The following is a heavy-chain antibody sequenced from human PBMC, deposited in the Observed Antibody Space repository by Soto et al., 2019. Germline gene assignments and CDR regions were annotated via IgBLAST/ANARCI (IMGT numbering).Heavy chain of an antibody. CDR3: ATIKPGGYDYFDY. J-gene: IGHJ4*02. CDR2: IALDSTTR. V-gene: IGHV3-7*01. CDR1: GLIFSNLW. D-gene: IGHD2-8*02. Sequence: GGSLRLSCAASGLIFSNLWMTWVRQAPGKGLEWVANIALDSTTRVYVDSVKGRFTISRDNARNSLYLQMSSLRVEDTAVYYCATIKPGGYDYFDYWGQGTQVTVSS.